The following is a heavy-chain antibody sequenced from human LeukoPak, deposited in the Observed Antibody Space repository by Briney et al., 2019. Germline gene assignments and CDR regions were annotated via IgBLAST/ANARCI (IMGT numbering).Heavy chain of an antibody. Sequence: GGSLRLSCAASGFDFSTYSIDWVRQAPGKGLEWVSYISSSSSNIYHADSVKGRFTITRDNAKNSLHLQMNSLRAEDTAVYYCARVGRSGWTVDYWGQGTLVTVSS. CDR2: ISSSSSNI. CDR3: ARVGRSGWTVDY. D-gene: IGHD6-19*01. V-gene: IGHV3-48*04. CDR1: GFDFSTYS. J-gene: IGHJ4*02.